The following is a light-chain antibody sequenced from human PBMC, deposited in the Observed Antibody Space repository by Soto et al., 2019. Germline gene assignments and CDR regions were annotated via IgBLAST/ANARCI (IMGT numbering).Light chain of an antibody. V-gene: IGKV3-20*01. Sequence: EIVLTQPPGTLSLSPGERATLSCRASQSVSRTYLAWYQQKPVQAPRLLIYATSSRATGIPDRFSGSGSGTDFTLTISRLEPEDFAVYYCQQYGRSGTFGQGTKVEIK. J-gene: IGKJ1*01. CDR2: ATS. CDR1: QSVSRTY. CDR3: QQYGRSGT.